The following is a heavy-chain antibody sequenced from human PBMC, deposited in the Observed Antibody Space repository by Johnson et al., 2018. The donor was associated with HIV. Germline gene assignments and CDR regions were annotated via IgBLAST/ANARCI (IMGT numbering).Heavy chain of an antibody. V-gene: IGHV3-30-3*01. Sequence: QVQLVESGGGVVQPGRSLRLSCAASAFTFSRYAMHWVRQAPGKGLEWVAFISNDGSNKYYSDSVKGRFTISRDLSKNTLFLQMNSLRADDTAVYYCAKVAVATAAGGVGLNSWGQGTMVTVSS. CDR2: ISNDGSNK. D-gene: IGHD6-13*01. J-gene: IGHJ3*02. CDR3: AKVAVATAAGGVGLNS. CDR1: AFTFSRYA.